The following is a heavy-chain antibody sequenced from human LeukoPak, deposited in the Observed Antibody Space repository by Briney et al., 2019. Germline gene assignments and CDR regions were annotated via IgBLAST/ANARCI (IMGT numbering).Heavy chain of an antibody. CDR2: ISAYNGNT. CDR1: GYTFTSYG. CDR3: ARGTGPNWNDDFDY. Sequence: GASVKVSCKASGYTFTSYGISWVRQAPGQGLEWMGWISAYNGNTNYAQKLQGRVTMTTDTSTSTAYMELRSLRSDDTALYYCARGTGPNWNDDFDYWGQGTLVTVSS. D-gene: IGHD1-1*01. V-gene: IGHV1-18*01. J-gene: IGHJ4*02.